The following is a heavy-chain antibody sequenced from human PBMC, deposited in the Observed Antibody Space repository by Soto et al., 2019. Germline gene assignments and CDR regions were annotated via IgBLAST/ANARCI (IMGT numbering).Heavy chain of an antibody. CDR2: ISSSGSTI. CDR1: GFTFSSYE. J-gene: IGHJ6*02. CDR3: ARGGCSGSYCGWYGMDV. D-gene: IGHD1-26*01. Sequence: EVQLVESGGGLVQPGGSLRLSCAASGFTFSSYEMNWVRQAPGKGLEWVSYISSSGSTIYYADSVKGRFTISRDNVKNSLYLQMNSLRAEDTAVYYCARGGCSGSYCGWYGMDVWGQGTTVTVSS. V-gene: IGHV3-48*03.